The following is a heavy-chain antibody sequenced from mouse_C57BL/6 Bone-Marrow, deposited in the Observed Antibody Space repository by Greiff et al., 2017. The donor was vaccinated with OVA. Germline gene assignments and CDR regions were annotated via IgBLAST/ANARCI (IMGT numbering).Heavy chain of an antibody. CDR3: ATGFDY. J-gene: IGHJ2*01. CDR1: GFTFSSYG. Sequence: EVKLMESGGDLVKPGGSLKLSCAASGFTFSSYGMSWVRQTPDKRLEWVATISSGGSYTHYPDSVKGRVTISRDNAKKTLYLQMSSLKSEDTAMYYCATGFDYWGQGTTLTVSS. CDR2: ISSGGSYT. V-gene: IGHV5-6*01.